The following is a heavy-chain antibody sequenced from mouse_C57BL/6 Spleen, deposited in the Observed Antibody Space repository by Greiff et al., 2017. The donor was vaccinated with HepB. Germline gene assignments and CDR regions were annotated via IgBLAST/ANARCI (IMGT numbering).Heavy chain of an antibody. CDR1: GYTFTSYW. CDR2: IHPNSGST. V-gene: IGHV1-64*01. D-gene: IGHD2-3*01. J-gene: IGHJ3*01. CDR3: ARYGYYEGFAY. Sequence: QVQLKQSGAELVKPGASVKLSCKASGYTFTSYWMHWVKQRPGQGLEWIGMIHPNSGSTNYNEKFKSKATLTVDKSSSTAYMQLSSLTSEDSAVYYCARYGYYEGFAYWGQGTLVTVSA.